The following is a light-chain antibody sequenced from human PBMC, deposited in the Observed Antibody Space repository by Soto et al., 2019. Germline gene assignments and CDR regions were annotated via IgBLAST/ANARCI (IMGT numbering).Light chain of an antibody. Sequence: IVMTQSPATLSVSPGERATLSCRAGQSIDSKLAWYQQRPGQAPRLLIYAASTRATGIPARFSGSGSGTEFTLTISSLEPEDFAVYYCQQRTNWLFTFGPGTKVDIK. J-gene: IGKJ3*01. CDR3: QQRTNWLFT. CDR2: AAS. CDR1: QSIDSK. V-gene: IGKV3-15*01.